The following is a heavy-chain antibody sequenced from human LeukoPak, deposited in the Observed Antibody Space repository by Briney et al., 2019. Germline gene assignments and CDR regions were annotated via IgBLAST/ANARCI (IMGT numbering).Heavy chain of an antibody. CDR2: INPNSGGT. V-gene: IGHV1-2*02. CDR3: ARVNGDYWFDY. J-gene: IGHJ4*02. CDR1: GYTFTGYY. Sequence: ASVTVSCKASGYTFTGYYMHWVRQAPGQGLEWMGWINPNSGGTNYAQKFQGRVTMTRDTSISTAYMELTRLRSDDTAVYYCARVNGDYWFDYWGQGTLVTVSS. D-gene: IGHD4-17*01.